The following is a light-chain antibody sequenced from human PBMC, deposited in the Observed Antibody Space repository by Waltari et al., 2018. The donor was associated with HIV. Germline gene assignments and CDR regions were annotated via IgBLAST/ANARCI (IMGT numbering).Light chain of an antibody. CDR2: KAS. CDR1: QSISSW. J-gene: IGKJ1*01. V-gene: IGKV1-5*03. Sequence: IQIAQCPSTLSASVRDRVTITCRASQSISSWLAWYQQKPGKAPKLLIYKASSLESGVPARFSGSGSGTEFTLTISSLQPDDFATYYCQQYNSWTFGQGTKVEIK. CDR3: QQYNSWT.